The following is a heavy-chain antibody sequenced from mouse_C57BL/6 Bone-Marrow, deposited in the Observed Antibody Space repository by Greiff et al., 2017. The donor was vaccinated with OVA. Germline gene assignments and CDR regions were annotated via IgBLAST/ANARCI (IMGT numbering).Heavy chain of an antibody. J-gene: IGHJ3*01. Sequence: EVKLMESGGGLVQPGGSLSLSCAASGFTFTDYYMSWVRQPPGKALEWLGFIRNKANGYTTEYSASVKGRFTISRDNSQSILYLQMNALRAEDSATYYCARWDYGSSFAYWGQGTLVTVSA. CDR2: IRNKANGYTT. CDR1: GFTFTDYY. V-gene: IGHV7-3*01. CDR3: ARWDYGSSFAY. D-gene: IGHD1-1*01.